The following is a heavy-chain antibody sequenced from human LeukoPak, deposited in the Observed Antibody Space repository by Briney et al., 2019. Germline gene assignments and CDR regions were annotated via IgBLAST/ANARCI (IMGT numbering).Heavy chain of an antibody. CDR3: ARDRWVTTVWYFDL. D-gene: IGHD4-17*01. J-gene: IGHJ2*01. V-gene: IGHV3-30-3*01. CDR1: GFTFSSYA. CDR2: ISYDGSNK. Sequence: GRSLRLSCAASGFTFSSYAMHWVRQAPGKGLEWVAVISYDGSNKYYADSVKGRFTISRDNSKNTLYLQMNSLRAEDTAVYYCARDRWVTTVWYFDLWGRGTLVTVSS.